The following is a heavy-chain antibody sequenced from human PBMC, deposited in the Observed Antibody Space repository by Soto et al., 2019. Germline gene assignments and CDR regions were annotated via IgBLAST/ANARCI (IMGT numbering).Heavy chain of an antibody. J-gene: IGHJ4*02. CDR2: TYYRSKWYN. CDR3: ARDLKAYYDILTGYFDY. D-gene: IGHD3-9*01. CDR1: GDSVSSNSAA. V-gene: IGHV6-1*01. Sequence: QSQTLSLTCAISGDSVSSNSAAWNWIRQSPSRGLEWLGRTYYRSKWYNDYAVSVKSRITINPDTSKNQFSLQLNSVTPEDTAVYYCARDLKAYYDILTGYFDYWGQGTLVTVSS.